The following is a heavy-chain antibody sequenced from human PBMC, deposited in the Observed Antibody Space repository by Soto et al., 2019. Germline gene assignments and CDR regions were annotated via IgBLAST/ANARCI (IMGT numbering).Heavy chain of an antibody. CDR3: VEGGWLDPN. J-gene: IGHJ4*02. CDR1: GFTFSTYV. D-gene: IGHD6-19*01. Sequence: EVQLLESGGGLVQPGGSLRLSCAASGFTFSTYVMSWVRQAPGKGLEWVSAISVSGDNTYYADSVKGRFTTSRDSSRNTMYLHMSRLRVEDTAVYYGVEGGWLDPNWGQGTMVTVSS. V-gene: IGHV3-23*01. CDR2: ISVSGDNT.